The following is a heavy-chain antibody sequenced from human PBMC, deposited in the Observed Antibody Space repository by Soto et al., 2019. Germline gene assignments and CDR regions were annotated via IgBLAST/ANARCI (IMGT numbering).Heavy chain of an antibody. CDR3: ARDRPLLWFGELLFDI. CDR1: GYTFTSYG. D-gene: IGHD3-10*01. CDR2: ISAYNGNT. Sequence: SVKVSFKASGYTFTSYGISWVRQAPVQGLEWMGWISAYNGNTNYAQKLQGRVTMTTDTSTSTAYMELRSLRSDDTAVYYCARDRPLLWFGELLFDIWGQGTMVTVS. V-gene: IGHV1-18*04. J-gene: IGHJ3*02.